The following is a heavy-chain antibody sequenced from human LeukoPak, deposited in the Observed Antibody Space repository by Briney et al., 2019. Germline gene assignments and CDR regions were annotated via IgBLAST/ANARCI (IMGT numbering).Heavy chain of an antibody. CDR3: ASVDAAPTYFDY. Sequence: SETLSLTCTVSGGSISGSGYYWSWIRQPPGKGLEWIGYIYHTGSTYYNPSLASRVTISVDRSKNQFSLKLSSVTAADTAVYYCASVDAAPTYFDYWGQGTLVTVSS. CDR1: GGSISGSGYY. D-gene: IGHD6-6*01. V-gene: IGHV4-30-2*01. J-gene: IGHJ4*02. CDR2: IYHTGST.